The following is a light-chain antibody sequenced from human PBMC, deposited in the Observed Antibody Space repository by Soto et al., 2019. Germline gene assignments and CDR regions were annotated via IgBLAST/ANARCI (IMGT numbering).Light chain of an antibody. CDR2: GAS. Sequence: EIVMTQSPATLSVSPGERDTLSCRASQSVSSNLAWYQQKPGQAPRLLIYGASTRATGIPARFSGSGSGTDFTLTISRLEPEDSAVYYCQQFDESVTFGQGTRLEI. V-gene: IGKV3-15*01. J-gene: IGKJ5*01. CDR3: QQFDESVT. CDR1: QSVSSN.